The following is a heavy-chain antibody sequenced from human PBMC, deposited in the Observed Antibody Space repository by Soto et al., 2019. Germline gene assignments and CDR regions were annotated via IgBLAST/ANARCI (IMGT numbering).Heavy chain of an antibody. D-gene: IGHD5-12*01. CDR1: GFTFTSSA. V-gene: IGHV1-58*01. Sequence: ASVKVSCKASGFTFTSSAVQWVRQARGQRLEWIGWIVVGSGNTNYAQKFQERVTITRDMSTSTAYMELSSLRSEDTAVYYCAAGGDIVAIYFDYWGQGTLVTVS. J-gene: IGHJ4*02. CDR2: IVVGSGNT. CDR3: AAGGDIVAIYFDY.